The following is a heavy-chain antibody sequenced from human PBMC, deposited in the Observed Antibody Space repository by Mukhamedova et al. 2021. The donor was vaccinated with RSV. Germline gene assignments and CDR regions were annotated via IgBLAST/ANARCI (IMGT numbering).Heavy chain of an antibody. V-gene: IGHV3-30*04. CDR2: ISYDGSNK. CDR1: TFSSYA. Sequence: TFSSYAMHWVRQAPGKGLEWVAVISYDGSNKYYADSVKGRFTISRDNSKNTLYLQMNSLRAEDTAVYYCARDYQQLVYWGQGTLV. CDR3: ARDYQQLVY. J-gene: IGHJ4*02. D-gene: IGHD6-13*01.